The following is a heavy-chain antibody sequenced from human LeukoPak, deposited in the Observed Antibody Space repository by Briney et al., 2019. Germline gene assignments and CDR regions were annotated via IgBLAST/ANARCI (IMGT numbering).Heavy chain of an antibody. J-gene: IGHJ4*02. CDR3: ARGSGRSSWFPIFDH. Sequence: GGSLRLSCAASGFTFSSYSMNWVRQAPGKGLEWVSYISSSSSTIYYADSVKGRFTISRDNAKNSLYLQMNSLRAEDTAVYYCARGSGRSSWFPIFDHWGQGTLVTVSS. D-gene: IGHD6-13*01. CDR2: ISSSSSTI. V-gene: IGHV3-48*01. CDR1: GFTFSSYS.